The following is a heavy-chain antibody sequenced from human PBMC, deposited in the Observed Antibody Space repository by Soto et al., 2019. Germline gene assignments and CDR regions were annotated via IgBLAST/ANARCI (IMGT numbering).Heavy chain of an antibody. CDR1: GGSISSYY. Sequence: QVQLQESGPGLVKPSETLSLTCTVSGGSISSYYWSWIRQPAGKGLEWIGRIYSSGSINHNPSPKSRVTMSVDTSKNQFSLKLSSVTAADTAVYYCARDASWSLVFDYWGQGTLVTVSS. V-gene: IGHV4-4*07. J-gene: IGHJ4*02. D-gene: IGHD6-13*01. CDR2: IYSSGSI. CDR3: ARDASWSLVFDY.